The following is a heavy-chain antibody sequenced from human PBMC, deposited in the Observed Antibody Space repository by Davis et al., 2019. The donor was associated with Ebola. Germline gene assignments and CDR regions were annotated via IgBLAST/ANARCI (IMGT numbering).Heavy chain of an antibody. V-gene: IGHV3-11*04. J-gene: IGHJ4*02. CDR1: GFTFSDYY. CDR3: ARDRGILRLVGDYYFDN. Sequence: PGGSLRLSCEVSGFTFSDYYMSWIRQAPGKGLEWIAYIGPSGNSFYCADSVKGRFTISRDNAKNSLYLQMNSLRPEDTAVYYCARDRGILRLVGDYYFDNWGQGTLVTVSS. CDR2: IGPSGNSF. D-gene: IGHD3-10*01.